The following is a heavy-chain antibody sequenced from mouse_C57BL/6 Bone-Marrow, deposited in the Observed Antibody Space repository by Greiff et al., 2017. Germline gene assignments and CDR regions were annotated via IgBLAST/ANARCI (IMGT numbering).Heavy chain of an antibody. D-gene: IGHD3-3*01. CDR3: ARLGSSLDV. V-gene: IGHV1-69*01. CDR2: IDPSGSYT. J-gene: IGHJ1*03. CDR1: GYTFTSYW. Sequence: QVQLQQPGAELVMPGASVKLSCKASGYTFTSYWMHWVKQRPGQGLEWIGEIDPSGSYTNYNQKFKGKATLTVYKSSSTAYMQLSSLTSEDSAVYYCARLGSSLDVWGTGTTVTVSS.